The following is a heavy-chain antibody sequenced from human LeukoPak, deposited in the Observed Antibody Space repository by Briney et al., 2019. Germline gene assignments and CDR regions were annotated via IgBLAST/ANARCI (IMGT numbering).Heavy chain of an antibody. Sequence: PGGSLRLSCAASGFTFDDYAMHWVRQAPGKGLEWVSGVSWNSGSIGYADSVKGRFTISRDNAKNSLYLQMNSLRAEDTALYYCAEAPEGDYWYFDLWGRGTLVTVSS. CDR2: VSWNSGSI. J-gene: IGHJ2*01. CDR1: GFTFDDYA. CDR3: AEAPEGDYWYFDL. D-gene: IGHD2-21*01. V-gene: IGHV3-9*01.